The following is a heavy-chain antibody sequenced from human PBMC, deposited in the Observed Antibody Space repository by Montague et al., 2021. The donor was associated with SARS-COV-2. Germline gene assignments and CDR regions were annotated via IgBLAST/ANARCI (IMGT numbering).Heavy chain of an antibody. CDR3: ATAQVTIFEALIMVPAGGAVDV. D-gene: IGHD3-3*01. J-gene: IGHJ3*01. Sequence: SETLSLTCAVYGGSFTGYYWTWIRQPPGKGLEWSGEINYSGSSNYYPSLESRVTMSVDRYKNQFSPGLNSVSAADKAVYYCATAQVTIFEALIMVPAGGAVDVWGQGTTVTVSS. V-gene: IGHV4-34*01. CDR1: GGSFTGYY. CDR2: INYSGSS.